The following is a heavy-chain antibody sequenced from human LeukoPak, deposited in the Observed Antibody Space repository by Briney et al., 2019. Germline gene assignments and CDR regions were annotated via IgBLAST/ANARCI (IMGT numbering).Heavy chain of an antibody. J-gene: IGHJ4*02. Sequence: GESLRLSCAASGFIFSSYAMSRVRQAPGKGLEWVSVISGSGGSTYYADSVKGRFTISRDNSKNTLYLHMNSLRADDTALYYCAKDTYSSGSVVDYWGQGTLVTVSS. CDR3: AKDTYSSGSVVDY. D-gene: IGHD6-19*01. CDR1: GFIFSSYA. V-gene: IGHV3-23*01. CDR2: ISGSGGST.